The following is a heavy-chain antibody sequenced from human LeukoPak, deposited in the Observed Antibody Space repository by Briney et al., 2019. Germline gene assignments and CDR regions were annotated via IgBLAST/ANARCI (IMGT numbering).Heavy chain of an antibody. CDR1: GFIFSSYA. CDR3: ARQGELAIDY. CDR2: ISGSGDST. D-gene: IGHD1-26*01. J-gene: IGHJ4*02. Sequence: LGGSLRLSCAASGFIFSSYAMSWVRQAPGKGLEWVSAISGSGDSTYYEDSVKGRFTITRDNSKNTLYLHMNSLRTEDTAVYYCARQGELAIDYWGQGTLVTVSS. V-gene: IGHV3-23*01.